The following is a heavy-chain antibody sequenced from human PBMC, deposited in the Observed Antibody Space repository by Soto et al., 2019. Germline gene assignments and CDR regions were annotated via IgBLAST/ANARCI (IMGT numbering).Heavy chain of an antibody. Sequence: GGSLRLSCAASGFTVSSNYMSWVRQAPGKGLEWVSVIYSGGSTYYADSVKGRFTISRDNSKNTLYLQMNSLRAEDTAVYYCARDYYDSSGYYYSSDYWGQGTLVTV. CDR2: IYSGGST. V-gene: IGHV3-53*01. CDR1: GFTVSSNY. D-gene: IGHD3-22*01. CDR3: ARDYYDSSGYYYSSDY. J-gene: IGHJ4*02.